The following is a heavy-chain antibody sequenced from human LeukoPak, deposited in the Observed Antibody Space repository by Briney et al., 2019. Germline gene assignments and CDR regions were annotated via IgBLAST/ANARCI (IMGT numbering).Heavy chain of an antibody. D-gene: IGHD3-10*01. CDR3: AYGGLYYYYGMDV. CDR1: GFTFSSYA. CDR2: ISGSGGST. J-gene: IGHJ6*02. Sequence: WGSLRLSCAASGFTFSSYAMSWVRQAPGKGLEWVSAISGSGGSTYYADSVKGRFTISRDNSKNTLYLQMNSLRAEDTAVYYCAYGGLYYYYGMDVWGQGTTVTVSS. V-gene: IGHV3-23*01.